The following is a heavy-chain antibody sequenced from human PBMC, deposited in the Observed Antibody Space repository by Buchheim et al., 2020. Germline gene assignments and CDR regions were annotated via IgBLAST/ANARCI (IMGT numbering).Heavy chain of an antibody. J-gene: IGHJ4*02. CDR3: ARRVRDSSGWNLEN. D-gene: IGHD6-19*01. CDR2: IHGGDSYT. Sequence: EVQLVQSGAEVKKPGESLKISCQGSGYSFTGAYIAWVRQMPGKGLEWMGLIHGGDSYTIYNPSFQGQVTMSVDKSIRTAFLQWHNLMPSDSAIYYCARRVRDSSGWNLENWGQGTL. V-gene: IGHV5-51*01. CDR1: GYSFTGAY.